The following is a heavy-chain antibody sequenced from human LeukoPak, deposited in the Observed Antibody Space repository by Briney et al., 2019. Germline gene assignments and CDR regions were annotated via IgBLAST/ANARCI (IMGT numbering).Heavy chain of an antibody. D-gene: IGHD1/OR15-1a*01. V-gene: IGHV1-18*01. CDR3: ARDHLAGTEPSFDP. Sequence: ASVKVSCKASGYTFTSYGISWVRQAPGQGPEWMGWISAYNGNTNYAQKLQGRVTMTTDTSTSTAYMELRSLRSDDTAVYYCARDHLAGTEPSFDPWGQGTLVTVSS. CDR1: GYTFTSYG. J-gene: IGHJ5*02. CDR2: ISAYNGNT.